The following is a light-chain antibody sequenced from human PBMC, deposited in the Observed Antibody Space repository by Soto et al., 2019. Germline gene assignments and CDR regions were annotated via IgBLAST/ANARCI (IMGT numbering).Light chain of an antibody. Sequence: EIVLTQSPGTLSLSPGERATLSCRASQSVSSSYLDWYQQKPGQAPSLLIYDASSRATGIPDRFSGSGSVTDFTLTISRLEPEDFAVYYCQQYGSSPKTFGQGTKVEIK. CDR2: DAS. J-gene: IGKJ1*01. CDR1: QSVSSSY. V-gene: IGKV3-20*01. CDR3: QQYGSSPKT.